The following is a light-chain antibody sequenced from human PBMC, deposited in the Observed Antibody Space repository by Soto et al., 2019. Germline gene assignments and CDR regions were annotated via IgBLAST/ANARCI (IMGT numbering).Light chain of an antibody. J-gene: IGLJ1*01. CDR1: SGYSNYP. CDR2: LNSDGSH. CDR3: QTWATGIHHYV. V-gene: IGLV4-69*01. Sequence: QPVLTQSPSASASLGASVKLTCTLSSGYSNYPITWHQQQPGKGPRYLMKLNSDGSHSKGDGIPDRFSGSSSGAERYLTISSLQSEDEADYYCQTWATGIHHYVFGTGTKVTVL.